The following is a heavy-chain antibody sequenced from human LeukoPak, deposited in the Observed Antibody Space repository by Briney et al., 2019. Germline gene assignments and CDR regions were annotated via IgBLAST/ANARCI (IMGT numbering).Heavy chain of an antibody. Sequence: GRSLRLSCAASAXTFSNAWMSWVRQAPGKGLEWVGRIKSKTDGGTTDYAAPVKGRFTISRDDSKNTLYLQMNSLKTEDTAVYYCTQERITMVRGVIPYFDYWGQGTLVTVSS. V-gene: IGHV3-15*01. CDR3: TQERITMVRGVIPYFDY. CDR1: AXTFSNAW. D-gene: IGHD3-10*01. CDR2: IKSKTDGGTT. J-gene: IGHJ4*02.